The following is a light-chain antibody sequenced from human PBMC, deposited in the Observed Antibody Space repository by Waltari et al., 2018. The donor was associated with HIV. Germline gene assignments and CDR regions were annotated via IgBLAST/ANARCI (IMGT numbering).Light chain of an antibody. V-gene: IGLV1-47*01. CDR1: TSNIGTNY. Sequence: QSLLTQPPSASGTPGQRVTISCSGSTSNIGTNYVYWYQQLPGTAPKLRIYRNNQRPSGVPDRFSGSKSGTSASLAISGLRSEDEADYYCAAWDDRVSGWLFGGGTKLTVL. J-gene: IGLJ3*02. CDR2: RNN. CDR3: AAWDDRVSGWL.